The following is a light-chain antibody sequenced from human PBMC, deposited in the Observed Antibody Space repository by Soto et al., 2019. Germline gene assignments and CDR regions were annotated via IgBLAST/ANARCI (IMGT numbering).Light chain of an antibody. CDR3: QQSYSNPRT. CDR2: AAS. V-gene: IGKV1-39*01. CDR1: QSISSY. J-gene: IGKJ1*01. Sequence: DIQMTQSPSSLSASVGDRVTITCRASQSISSYLNWYQQKPGKAPQLLIYAASSLQSGVPSRFSGRGSGTDCTLTISSLQPEDFATDDCQQSYSNPRTFGQGTKVEVK.